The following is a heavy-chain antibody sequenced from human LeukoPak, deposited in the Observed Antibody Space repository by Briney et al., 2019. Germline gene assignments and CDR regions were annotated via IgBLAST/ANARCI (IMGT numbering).Heavy chain of an antibody. CDR3: ARVGSSDWYAY. V-gene: IGHV3-74*01. CDR2: INSDGSST. J-gene: IGHJ4*02. CDR1: GVTFSRYR. D-gene: IGHD6-19*01. Sequence: GGFLRLSCAASGVTFSRYRMRCVRQGPGEGLVWVARINSDGSSTTYVDSVKGRFTISRDNAKNTLYLQMNSLRAEDTAVYYYARVGSSDWYAYWGQGTLVTVSS.